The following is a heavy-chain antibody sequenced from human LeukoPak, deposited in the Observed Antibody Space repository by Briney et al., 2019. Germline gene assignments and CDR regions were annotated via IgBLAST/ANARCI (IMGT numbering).Heavy chain of an antibody. J-gene: IGHJ3*01. CDR3: ARGVGPSWFGP. V-gene: IGHV1-2*02. D-gene: IGHD3-10*01. Sequence: ASVKVSCKASGYTFTGYYMHWMRQAPGQGLEWIGWINPNTGGTTFAQKFQGRVTMTRDTSISTAYMELSSLRSDDTAMYYCARGVGPSWFGPWGQGTMVTVSS. CDR2: INPNTGGT. CDR1: GYTFTGYY.